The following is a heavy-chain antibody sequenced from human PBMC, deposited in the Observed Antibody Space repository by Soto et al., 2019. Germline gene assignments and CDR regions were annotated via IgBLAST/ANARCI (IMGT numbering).Heavy chain of an antibody. V-gene: IGHV5-51*01. J-gene: IGHJ6*02. CDR3: ARHGYDFWGGDYYYYYGMDV. Sequence: GESPKISFKGPVYSFTTYRIGLVRQMPGNDLAWTGILYPVXSETKYSASFQGQVTISAAKSIITAYRQWSRLKASDTAMYYCARHGYDFWGGDYYYYYGMDVGGQGATVTVSS. CDR2: LYPVXSET. CDR1: VYSFTTYR. D-gene: IGHD3-3*01.